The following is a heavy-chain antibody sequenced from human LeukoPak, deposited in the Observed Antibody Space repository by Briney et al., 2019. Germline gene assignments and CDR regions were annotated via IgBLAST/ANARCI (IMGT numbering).Heavy chain of an antibody. CDR3: ATDAVIIVY. D-gene: IGHD2-21*01. V-gene: IGHV1-69-2*01. Sequence: GASVKVSCKASGYTFSDYNIHWVQQAPGKGLEWMGRVDPKDGETKYAEKFQGRVTITADRSTDTAHMELSALRSEDTAVYYCATDAVIIVYWGQGTLVTVSS. J-gene: IGHJ4*02. CDR2: VDPKDGET. CDR1: GYTFSDYN.